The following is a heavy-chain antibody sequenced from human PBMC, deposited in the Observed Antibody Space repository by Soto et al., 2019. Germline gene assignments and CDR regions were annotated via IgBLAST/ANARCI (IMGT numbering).Heavy chain of an antibody. V-gene: IGHV3-23*01. CDR2: ISGSGGST. CDR3: AGTPPGYYDFWSGYYTEIPRPFDY. J-gene: IGHJ4*02. Sequence: GSLRLSCAASGFTFSSYAMSWVRQAPGKGLEWVSAISGSGGSTYYADSVKGRFTISRDNSKNTLYLQMNSLRAEDTAVYYCAGTPPGYYDFWSGYYTEIPRPFDYWGQGTLVTVSS. D-gene: IGHD3-3*01. CDR1: GFTFSSYA.